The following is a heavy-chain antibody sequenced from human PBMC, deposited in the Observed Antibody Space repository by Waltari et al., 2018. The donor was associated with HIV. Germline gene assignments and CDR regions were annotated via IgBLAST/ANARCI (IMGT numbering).Heavy chain of an antibody. CDR3: ARINCTSVSCYASLDY. V-gene: IGHV1-18*01. CDR1: GYTFTSYV. Sequence: QVQMVQSGAEVKKPGASVKVSCKASGYTFTSYVISWVRQAPGQGLEWMGWVSAYNGNTNYAQKLQGRVTMTTDTSTSTAYMELRSLRSDDTAVYYCARINCTSVSCYASLDYWGQGTLVTVSS. D-gene: IGHD2-2*01. CDR2: VSAYNGNT. J-gene: IGHJ4*02.